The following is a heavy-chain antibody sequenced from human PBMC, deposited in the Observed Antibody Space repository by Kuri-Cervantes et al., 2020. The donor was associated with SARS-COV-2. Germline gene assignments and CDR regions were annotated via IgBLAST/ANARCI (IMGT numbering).Heavy chain of an antibody. D-gene: IGHD3/OR15-3a*01. CDR1: GFTFSGHW. CDR2: INPDGSYT. V-gene: IGHV3-74*01. CDR3: AKDTGYDFSSFDY. J-gene: IGHJ4*02. Sequence: GESLKISCAASGFTFSGHWIHWVRQAPGKGLVWVSRINPDGSYTNNADSVKGRFTLSRDNAKNMLFLQMNSLRAEDTAVYYCAKDTGYDFSSFDYWGQGTLVTVSS.